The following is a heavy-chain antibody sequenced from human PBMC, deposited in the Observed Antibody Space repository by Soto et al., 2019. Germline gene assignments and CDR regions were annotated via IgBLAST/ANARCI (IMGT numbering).Heavy chain of an antibody. V-gene: IGHV3-23*01. CDR2: INSKSDNV. Sequence: EVQLLQSGAGLVQPGGSLRLSCAASGFNFDTYAMSWVRQTPRKGLEWVSSINSKSDNVQYAVSVKGRFAISRDNSRDTLYLHLRSLRVDDTAVYYCASGTYRLGDYWGQGSLVTVSS. J-gene: IGHJ4*02. CDR3: ASGTYRLGDY. D-gene: IGHD1-26*01. CDR1: GFNFDTYA.